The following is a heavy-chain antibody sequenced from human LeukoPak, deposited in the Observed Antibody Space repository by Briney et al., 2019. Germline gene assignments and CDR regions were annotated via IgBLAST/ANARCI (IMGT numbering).Heavy chain of an antibody. CDR1: GYSLTDLN. CDR3: ATRSGDFWSGYEN. Sequence: ASVKVSCKVSGYSLTDLNMQWVRQAPGKGLECMGGFDPEQAKTIYAQKFQGRVTITEDTSTDTAYLELSSLRSEDTAVYYCATRSGDFWSGYENWGQGTLVTVSS. CDR2: FDPEQAKT. V-gene: IGHV1-24*01. D-gene: IGHD3-3*01. J-gene: IGHJ4*02.